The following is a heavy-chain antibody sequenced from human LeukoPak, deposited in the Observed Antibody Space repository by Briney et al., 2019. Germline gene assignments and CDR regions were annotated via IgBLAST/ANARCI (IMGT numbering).Heavy chain of an antibody. V-gene: IGHV3-11*01. J-gene: IGHJ4*02. CDR1: GFTFSDYY. D-gene: IGHD1-26*01. CDR2: ISSSSSTI. CDR3: ARHFEGTYSLGTFDY. Sequence: GGSLRLSCAASGFTFSDYYMSWIRQAPGRGVEGVSYISSSSSTIYYADSVKGGVTISRDNAKNSLFLQINSLRVEHTAMYYCARHFEGTYSLGTFDYGGQGTLVTASS.